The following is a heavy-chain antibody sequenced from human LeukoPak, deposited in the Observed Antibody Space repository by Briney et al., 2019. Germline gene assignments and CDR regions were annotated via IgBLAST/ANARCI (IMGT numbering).Heavy chain of an antibody. J-gene: IGHJ4*02. Sequence: PGGSLRLSCAASGFIFSNFAMNWVRQAPGKGLKWVSYISSDSDTIYFAASVKGRFTISRDNAKTSLYLQMDSLRAEDTAIYYCARNYYDTGSYVDYWGQGTLVTVSS. CDR3: ARNYYDTGSYVDY. D-gene: IGHD3-16*01. V-gene: IGHV3-48*01. CDR2: ISSDSDTI. CDR1: GFIFSNFA.